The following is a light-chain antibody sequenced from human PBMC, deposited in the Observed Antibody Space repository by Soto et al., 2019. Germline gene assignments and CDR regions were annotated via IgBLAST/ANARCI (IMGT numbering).Light chain of an antibody. Sequence: EIVMTQSPATLSVSPGERATLSCRASQSVSSNLAWYQQKPGQAPRLLIYGASTRATGIPARFSGNGSGTEFTLTISSPQAEDFAVYYCQQYNNWSPLTFGGGSKVKIK. CDR3: QQYNNWSPLT. CDR1: QSVSSN. V-gene: IGKV3-15*01. J-gene: IGKJ4*01. CDR2: GAS.